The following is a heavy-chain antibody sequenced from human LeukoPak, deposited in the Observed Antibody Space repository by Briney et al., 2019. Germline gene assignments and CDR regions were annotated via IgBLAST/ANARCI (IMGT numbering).Heavy chain of an antibody. J-gene: IGHJ3*02. CDR2: INHSGST. CDR3: ARADITIFGVADDAFDI. Sequence: SETLSLTCAVYGGSFSGYYWSWIRQPPGKGLEWIGEINHSGSTNYNPSLKSRVTISVDTSKNQFSLKLSSVTAADTAVYYCARADITIFGVADDAFDIWGQGTMVTVSS. V-gene: IGHV4-34*01. D-gene: IGHD3-3*01. CDR1: GGSFSGYY.